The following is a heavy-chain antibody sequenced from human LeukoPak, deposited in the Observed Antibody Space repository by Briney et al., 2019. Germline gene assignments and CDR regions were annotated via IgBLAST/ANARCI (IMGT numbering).Heavy chain of an antibody. CDR1: GFTFSSYA. CDR2: ISSKGGST. CDR3: ATAMFGVTQAFDM. J-gene: IGHJ3*02. Sequence: GGSLRLSCAASGFTFSSYAMHWVRQAPGKGLEYVSAISSKGGSTFYAHSVERRFTISRDNSKNALYLHMGSLRAESAAIYYCATAMFGVTQAFDMWGQGTVVTVSS. D-gene: IGHD3-3*01. V-gene: IGHV3-64*01.